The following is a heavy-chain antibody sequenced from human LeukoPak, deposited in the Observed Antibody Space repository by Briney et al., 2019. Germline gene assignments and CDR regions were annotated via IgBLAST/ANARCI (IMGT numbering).Heavy chain of an antibody. CDR2: TYYSGST. J-gene: IGHJ1*01. D-gene: IGHD4-17*01. CDR1: GGSISSYY. Sequence: SQTLSLTCTVSGGSISSYYWSWIRQPPGKGLEWIGYTYYSGSTNYNPSLKSRVTISVDTSKKQFSLKLSSVTAADTAVYYCARVGYGPSPGYFQHWGQGTLVTVSS. V-gene: IGHV4-59*08. CDR3: ARVGYGPSPGYFQH.